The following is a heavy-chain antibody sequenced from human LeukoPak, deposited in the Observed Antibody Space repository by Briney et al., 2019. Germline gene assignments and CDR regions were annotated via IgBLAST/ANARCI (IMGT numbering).Heavy chain of an antibody. CDR2: INPNSGGT. J-gene: IGHJ4*02. Sequence: ASVKVSCKASGYTFTGHYMHWVRQAPGQGLEWMGWINPNSGGTNYAQKFQGRVTMTRDTSISTDYMELSRLISDDTAVCYCAGDGYHSRRFFDYWGQGTLVTVSS. V-gene: IGHV1-2*02. CDR3: AGDGYHSRRFFDY. CDR1: GYTFTGHY. D-gene: IGHD5-12*01.